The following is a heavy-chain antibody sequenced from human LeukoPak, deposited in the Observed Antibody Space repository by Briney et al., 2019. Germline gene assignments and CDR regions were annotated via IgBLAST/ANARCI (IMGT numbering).Heavy chain of an antibody. V-gene: IGHV3-21*01. CDR1: GFTFSSYE. D-gene: IGHD6-19*01. CDR3: ARDAGSYSSGSFWFDP. Sequence: GGSLRLSCAASGFTFSSYEMNWVRQAPGKGLEWVSSISSSSSYIYYADSVKGRFTISRDNAKNSLYLQMNGLRAEDTAVYYCARDAGSYSSGSFWFDPWGQGTLVTVSS. J-gene: IGHJ5*02. CDR2: ISSSSSYI.